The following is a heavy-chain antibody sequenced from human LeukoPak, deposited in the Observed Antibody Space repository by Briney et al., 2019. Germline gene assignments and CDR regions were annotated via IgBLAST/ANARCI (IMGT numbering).Heavy chain of an antibody. J-gene: IGHJ3*02. CDR3: ARGFTIFGVVNDGFDI. Sequence: PGGSLRLSCAASALTFSNYWMHWVRQAPGKGLGWVSRINSDGSSTSYADSVKGRFTISRDNAKNTLYLQMNSLRVEDTAVYYCARGFTIFGVVNDGFDIWGQGTTVTVSS. V-gene: IGHV3-74*01. D-gene: IGHD3-3*01. CDR1: ALTFSNYW. CDR2: INSDGSST.